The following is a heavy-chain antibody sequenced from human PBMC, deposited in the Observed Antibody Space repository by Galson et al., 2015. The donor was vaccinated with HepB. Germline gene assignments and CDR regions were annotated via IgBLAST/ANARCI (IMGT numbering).Heavy chain of an antibody. CDR2: ISGSSSFI. Sequence: SLRLSCAASEFTFRTYTMNWVRQAPGKGLEWVSAISGSSSFIYYADSVRGRFTISRDNAKNSLYLQMKSLRAEDTAVYYCARDGVAATSRVDYWGQGTLVTVSS. J-gene: IGHJ4*02. CDR3: ARDGVAATSRVDY. CDR1: EFTFRTYT. V-gene: IGHV3-21*01. D-gene: IGHD2-8*01.